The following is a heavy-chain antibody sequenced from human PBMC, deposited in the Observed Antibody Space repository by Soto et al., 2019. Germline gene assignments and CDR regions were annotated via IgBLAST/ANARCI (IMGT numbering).Heavy chain of an antibody. Sequence: ASVKVSCKASGGTFSSYAISWVRRAPGQGLEWMGGIIPIFGTANYAQKFQGRVTITADESTSTAYMELSSLRSEDTAVYYCARASRRTGFVIAAADSDWFDPWGQGTLVTVSS. J-gene: IGHJ5*02. CDR1: GGTFSSYA. CDR2: IIPIFGTA. V-gene: IGHV1-69*13. D-gene: IGHD6-13*01. CDR3: ARASRRTGFVIAAADSDWFDP.